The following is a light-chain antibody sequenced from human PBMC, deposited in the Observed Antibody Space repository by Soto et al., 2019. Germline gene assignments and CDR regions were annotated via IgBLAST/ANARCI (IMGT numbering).Light chain of an antibody. J-gene: IGKJ1*01. Sequence: EVVLTHSPATLSLAPGERATLSCRASRSVSSYLAWYQQKPGQAPRLLIYGASTRATGIPARFSGSGSGTDFTLTISGLEPEDFVVYYCQQRNDWPWTFGQGTKVDI. CDR1: RSVSSY. V-gene: IGKV3-11*01. CDR3: QQRNDWPWT. CDR2: GAS.